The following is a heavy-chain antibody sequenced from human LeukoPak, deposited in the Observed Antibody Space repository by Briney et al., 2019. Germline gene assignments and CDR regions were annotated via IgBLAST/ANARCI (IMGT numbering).Heavy chain of an antibody. CDR1: GFTFSSYW. CDR3: ATPGGYDSSGYPVY. D-gene: IGHD3-22*01. V-gene: IGHV3-7*03. J-gene: IGHJ4*02. CDR2: IKQDGSEK. Sequence: GGSLRLSCAASGFTFSSYWMSWVRQAPGKGLEWVANIKQDGSEKYYVDSVKGRFTISRDNAKNSLYLQMNSLRAEDTAVYYCATPGGYDSSGYPVYWGQGTLVTVSS.